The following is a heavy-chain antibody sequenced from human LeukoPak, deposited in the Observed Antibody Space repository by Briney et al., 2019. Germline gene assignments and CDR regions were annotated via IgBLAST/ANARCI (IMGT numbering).Heavy chain of an antibody. D-gene: IGHD2-2*02. Sequence: SETLSLTCTVSGGSISSYYWGWIRQPPGKGLEWIGSIYYSGSTYYNPSLKSRVTISVDTSKNQFSLKLSSVTAADTAAYYCARHLALGYCSSTSCYTGGGYFDYWGQGTLVTVSS. J-gene: IGHJ4*02. CDR1: GGSISSYY. CDR3: ARHLALGYCSSTSCYTGGGYFDY. V-gene: IGHV4-39*01. CDR2: IYYSGST.